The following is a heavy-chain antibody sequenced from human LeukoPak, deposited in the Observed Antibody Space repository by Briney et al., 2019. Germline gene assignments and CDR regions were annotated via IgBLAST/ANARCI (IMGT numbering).Heavy chain of an antibody. D-gene: IGHD2-2*01. V-gene: IGHV4-31*03. CDR2: IYYSGST. Sequence: SQTLSLTCTVSGGSISSGGYYWGWIRQHPGKGLEWIGYIYYSGSTYYNPSLKSRVTISVDTSKNQFSLKLSSVTAADTAVYYCARVSSSTSWHLTRYYYYMDVWGKGTTVTVSS. J-gene: IGHJ6*03. CDR3: ARVSSSTSWHLTRYYYYMDV. CDR1: GGSISSGGYY.